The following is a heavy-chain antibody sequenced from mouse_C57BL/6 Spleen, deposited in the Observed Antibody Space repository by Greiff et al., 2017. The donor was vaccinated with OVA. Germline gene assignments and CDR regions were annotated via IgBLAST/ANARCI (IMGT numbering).Heavy chain of an antibody. D-gene: IGHD1-2*01. CDR3: ARAGITTAPDY. V-gene: IGHV1-82*01. J-gene: IGHJ2*01. Sequence: QVQLKQSGPELVKPGASVKISCKASGYAFSSSWMNWVKQRPGKGLEWIGRIYPGDGDTNYNGKFKGKATLTANKSSSTTYMQLNSLTSADSAIYFYARAGITTAPDYWGQGTTLTVSS. CDR2: IYPGDGDT. CDR1: GYAFSSSW.